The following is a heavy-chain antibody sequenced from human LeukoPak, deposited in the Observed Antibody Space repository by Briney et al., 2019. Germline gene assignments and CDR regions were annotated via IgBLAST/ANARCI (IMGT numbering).Heavy chain of an antibody. J-gene: IGHJ3*02. Sequence: ASVKVSFKASGYTFTGYYMHWVRQAPGQGLEWMGWINPNSGGTNYAQKFQGRVTMTRDTSISTAYMELSRLRSDDTAVYYCARYLWASEASIIWGQGTMVTVSS. D-gene: IGHD2/OR15-2a*01. V-gene: IGHV1-2*02. CDR3: ARYLWASEASII. CDR1: GYTFTGYY. CDR2: INPNSGGT.